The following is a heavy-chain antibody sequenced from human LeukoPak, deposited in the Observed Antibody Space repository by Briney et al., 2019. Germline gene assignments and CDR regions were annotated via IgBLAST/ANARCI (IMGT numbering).Heavy chain of an antibody. CDR1: GGSISSSNW. V-gene: IGHV4-4*02. Sequence: SGTLSLTCAVSGGSISSSNWWSWVRQSPGKGLEWIGEIYHSGSTNYNPSLKSRVTISVDKSKNQYSLKLSSVTAADTAVYYCARGSDSRNTFFYFDSWGQGTHVTVSS. J-gene: IGHJ4*02. D-gene: IGHD1-26*01. CDR2: IYHSGST. CDR3: ARGSDSRNTFFYFDS.